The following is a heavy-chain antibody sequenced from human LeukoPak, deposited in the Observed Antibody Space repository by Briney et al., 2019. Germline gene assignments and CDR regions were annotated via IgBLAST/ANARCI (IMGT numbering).Heavy chain of an antibody. CDR2: IYYSGST. D-gene: IGHD2-2*01. Sequence: SETLSLTCTVSGGSISSYYWSWIRQPPGKGLEWIGYIYYSGSTNYNPSLKSRVTISVETSKNQSSLKLSSVSAADTAVYYCARGPRSSTNWAFDYWGQGMLVTVSS. J-gene: IGHJ4*02. CDR3: ARGPRSSTNWAFDY. CDR1: GGSISSYY. V-gene: IGHV4-59*01.